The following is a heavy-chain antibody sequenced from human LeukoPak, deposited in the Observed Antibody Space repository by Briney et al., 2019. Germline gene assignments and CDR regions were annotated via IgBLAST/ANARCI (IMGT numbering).Heavy chain of an antibody. Sequence: ASVKVSCKASGYSFTSYGISWVRQAPGQGLEWMGWISTYNANTNYAQKLQGRVTMTTDTSTSTAYMELRSLRSDDTAVYYCARDNHDILTGYPYYFDYWGQGTLVTVSS. CDR2: ISTYNANT. D-gene: IGHD3-9*01. V-gene: IGHV1-18*01. CDR1: GYSFTSYG. J-gene: IGHJ4*02. CDR3: ARDNHDILTGYPYYFDY.